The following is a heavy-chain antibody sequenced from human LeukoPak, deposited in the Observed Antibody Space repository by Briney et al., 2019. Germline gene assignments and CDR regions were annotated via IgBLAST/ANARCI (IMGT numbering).Heavy chain of an antibody. CDR2: IYYSGST. D-gene: IGHD2-2*01. J-gene: IGHJ5*02. Sequence: SETLSLTCTVSGGSISSSSYYWGWIRQPPGKGLEWIGSIYYSGSTYYNPSLKSRVTTSVDTSKNQFSLKLSSVTAADTAVYYCARLSPIVVVPAATSYNWFDPWGQGTLVTVSS. V-gene: IGHV4-39*01. CDR3: ARLSPIVVVPAATSYNWFDP. CDR1: GGSISSSSYY.